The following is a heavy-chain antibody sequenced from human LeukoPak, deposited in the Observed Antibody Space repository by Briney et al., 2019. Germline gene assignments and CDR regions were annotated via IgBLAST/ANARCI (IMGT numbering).Heavy chain of an antibody. D-gene: IGHD3-22*01. Sequence: GGSLRLSCAASGFTFSSYSMNWVRQAPGKGLEWVSYISSSSSTIYYADSVKGRFTISRDNAKNSLYLQMNSLRAEDTAIYYCAREMDHYASRPSDYWGQGTLVTVSS. CDR3: AREMDHYASRPSDY. CDR1: GFTFSSYS. J-gene: IGHJ4*02. V-gene: IGHV3-48*04. CDR2: ISSSSSTI.